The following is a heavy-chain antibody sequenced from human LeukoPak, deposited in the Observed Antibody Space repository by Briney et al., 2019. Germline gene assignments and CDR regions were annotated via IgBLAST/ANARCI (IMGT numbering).Heavy chain of an antibody. J-gene: IGHJ4*02. CDR2: INHSRST. CDR3: ARRGRWIQLWCFDY. D-gene: IGHD5-18*01. CDR1: GGPFSGYY. V-gene: IGHV4-34*01. Sequence: SETLSLTCAVYGGPFSGYYWRWIRQPPGKGLEWIGEINHSRSTNYNPSLKRRVAITVDTSKNQFSLKLRSVTAADTAVYYCARRGRWIQLWCFDYWGQGTLVTVSS.